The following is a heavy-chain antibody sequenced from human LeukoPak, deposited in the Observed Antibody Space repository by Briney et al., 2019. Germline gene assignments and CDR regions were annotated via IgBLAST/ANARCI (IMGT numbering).Heavy chain of an antibody. J-gene: IGHJ4*02. Sequence: GGSLRLSCAASGFTFSNCAMSWVRQAPEKGLEWVSGISGSGSSTYYADSVKGRFTISRDNSENTLSLQMNSLRADDTAIFYCAKSCNSGNCYYNYWGQGTLVTVSS. CDR3: AKSCNSGNCYYNY. V-gene: IGHV3-23*01. CDR1: GFTFSNCA. CDR2: ISGSGSST. D-gene: IGHD2/OR15-2a*01.